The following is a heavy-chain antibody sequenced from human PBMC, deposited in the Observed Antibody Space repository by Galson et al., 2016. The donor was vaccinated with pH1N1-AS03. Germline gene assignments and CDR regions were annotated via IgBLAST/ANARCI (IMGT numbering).Heavy chain of an antibody. CDR3: ARRYYFDY. D-gene: IGHD3-16*02. CDR2: IDPSGGPT. Sequence: SVKVSCKASGYTFTGHFIHWVRQAPGQGLEWMGIIDPSGGPTTYAPKFQGRITITTDTSTSTVYMELVSLRSEDTAVYYCARRYYFDYWGQGTLVTVSS. CDR1: GYTFTGHF. V-gene: IGHV1-46*01. J-gene: IGHJ4*02.